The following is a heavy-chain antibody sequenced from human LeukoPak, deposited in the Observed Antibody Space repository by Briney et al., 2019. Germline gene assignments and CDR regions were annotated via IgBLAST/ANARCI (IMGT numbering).Heavy chain of an antibody. Sequence: ASVKVSCKASGGTFSSYAISWVRQAPGQGLEWMGWISAYNGNTNYAQKLQGRVTMTTDTSTSTAYMELRSLRSDDTAVYYCARVLGPRPLGYFDYWGQGTLVTVSS. J-gene: IGHJ4*02. CDR1: GGTFSSYA. CDR3: ARVLGPRPLGYFDY. V-gene: IGHV1-18*01. D-gene: IGHD3-16*01. CDR2: ISAYNGNT.